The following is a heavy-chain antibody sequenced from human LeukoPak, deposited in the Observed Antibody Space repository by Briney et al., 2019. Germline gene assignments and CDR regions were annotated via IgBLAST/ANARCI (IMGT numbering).Heavy chain of an antibody. CDR3: ARLLEHYYFDASGYYDDDY. CDR1: GYTFTGFY. V-gene: IGHV1-2*02. Sequence: ASVKVSCKASGYTFTGFYMHWVRQAPGQGLEWMGWIDPNIGTTKYSQEFQGRVTMTRDTSISEVYMELSRLRSDDTAVYYCARLLEHYYFDASGYYDDDYWGQGTPIIVSS. D-gene: IGHD3-22*01. CDR2: IDPNIGTT. J-gene: IGHJ4*02.